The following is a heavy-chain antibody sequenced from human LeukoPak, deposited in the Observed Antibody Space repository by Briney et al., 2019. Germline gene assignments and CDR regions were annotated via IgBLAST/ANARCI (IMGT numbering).Heavy chain of an antibody. CDR2: ISAYNGNT. D-gene: IGHD3-10*01. CDR1: GDTSSSYG. Sequence: EASPKDSSKASGDTSSSYGISCGRPAPRQGLGWRGWISAYNGNTNNAQKIQGKVTMTTDTSTSTAYMELRSVRSDDTGVYYGARVPWRPQLWFGELFDYWGQGTLVTVSS. CDR3: ARVPWRPQLWFGELFDY. J-gene: IGHJ4*02. V-gene: IGHV1-18*01.